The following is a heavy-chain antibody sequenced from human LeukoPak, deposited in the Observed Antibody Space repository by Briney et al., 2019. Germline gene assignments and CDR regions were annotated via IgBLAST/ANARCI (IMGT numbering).Heavy chain of an antibody. Sequence: GVSLRLSCAASGFTFSTSAMTWGRHAPGKGLEWVSSIGGSGDTTYYADSVKGRFTISRDNSKNTLYLQMNSLRAEDTAVYYCAKAGSTSCYYCAFAIWGQGTMVTVSS. V-gene: IGHV3-23*01. J-gene: IGHJ3*02. CDR2: IGGSGDTT. CDR3: AKAGSTSCYYCAFAI. D-gene: IGHD2-2*01. CDR1: GFTFSTSA.